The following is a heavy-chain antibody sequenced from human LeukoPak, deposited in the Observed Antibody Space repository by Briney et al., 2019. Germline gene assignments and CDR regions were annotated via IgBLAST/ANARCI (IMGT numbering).Heavy chain of an antibody. CDR3: AKGINGCYDS. CDR1: GFNFSSYA. Sequence: PGGSLRLSCAASGFNFSSYAMSWVRQAPGKGLEWVSSISGNGGYTYHADSVKGRFTISRDNSKNTLYMQMNSLRAEDTAVYFCAKGINGCYDSWGQGTLVTVSS. J-gene: IGHJ4*02. V-gene: IGHV3-23*01. D-gene: IGHD2-15*01. CDR2: ISGNGGYT.